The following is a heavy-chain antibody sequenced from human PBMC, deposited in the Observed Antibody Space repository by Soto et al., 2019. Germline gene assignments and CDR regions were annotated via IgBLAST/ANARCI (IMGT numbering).Heavy chain of an antibody. CDR1: VFTFSDSW. J-gene: IGHJ5*02. CDR2: IKPDESEK. V-gene: IGHV3-7*01. CDR3: VRGGSNYAS. D-gene: IGHD4-4*01. Sequence: WGALVVCCTTSVFTFSDSWMTWVRQAPGKGLEWVARIKPDESEKKYADSVKGRFSISRDNAKNSMYLQMDSLRGEDTAVYYCVRGGSNYASWGQGTMVTVSS.